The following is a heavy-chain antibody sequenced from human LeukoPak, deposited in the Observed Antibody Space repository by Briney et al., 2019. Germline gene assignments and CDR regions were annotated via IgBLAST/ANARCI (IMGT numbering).Heavy chain of an antibody. D-gene: IGHD5-12*01. CDR2: INHSGRT. Sequence: SETLSLTCAVYGGSFSGYYWSWIRQSPGKGLEWIGEINHSGRTNYNPSLKSRVTISVDTSKNHFSLKLSSVPAADTAVYYCAREFSGYDFDCWGQGTLVTVSS. CDR3: AREFSGYDFDC. CDR1: GGSFSGYY. J-gene: IGHJ4*02. V-gene: IGHV4-34*01.